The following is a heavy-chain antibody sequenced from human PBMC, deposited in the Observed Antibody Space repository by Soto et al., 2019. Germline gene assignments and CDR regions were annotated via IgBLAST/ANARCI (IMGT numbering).Heavy chain of an antibody. J-gene: IGHJ4*02. Sequence: SETLSLTCTVSGGSISSYYWSWIRQPLGKGLEWIGYIYYSGSTNYNPSLKSRVTISVDTSKNQFSLKLSSVTAADTAVYYCARRRGNTAMVLFDYWGQGTLVTVSS. D-gene: IGHD5-18*01. CDR2: IYYSGST. CDR1: GGSISSYY. V-gene: IGHV4-59*01. CDR3: ARRRGNTAMVLFDY.